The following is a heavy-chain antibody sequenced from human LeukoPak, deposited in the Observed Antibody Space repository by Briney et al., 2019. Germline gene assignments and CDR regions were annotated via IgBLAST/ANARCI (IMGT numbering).Heavy chain of an antibody. CDR1: GGSISSGSYY. CDR3: ARDPAPGRYYFDY. CDR2: ICTSGST. V-gene: IGHV4-61*02. J-gene: IGHJ4*02. Sequence: SQTLSLTCTVSGGSISSGSYYWSWIRQPAGKGLEWIGRICTSGSTNYNPSLKSRVTISVDTSKNQFSLKLGSVTAADTAVYYCARDPAPGRYYFDYWGQGTLVTVSS.